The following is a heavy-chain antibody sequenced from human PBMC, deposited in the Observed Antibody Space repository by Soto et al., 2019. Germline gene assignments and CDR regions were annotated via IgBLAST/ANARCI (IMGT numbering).Heavy chain of an antibody. V-gene: IGHV4-34*01. CDR3: AREYCSGGSCYTQGNWFDP. D-gene: IGHD2-15*01. J-gene: IGHJ5*02. CDR2: INHSGST. CDR1: GGSFSGYY. Sequence: SETLSLTCAVYGGSFSGYYWSWIRQPPGKGLEWIGEINHSGSTNYNPSLKSRVTISVDTSKNQFSLKLSSVTAADTAVYYCAREYCSGGSCYTQGNWFDPWGQGTLVTVSS.